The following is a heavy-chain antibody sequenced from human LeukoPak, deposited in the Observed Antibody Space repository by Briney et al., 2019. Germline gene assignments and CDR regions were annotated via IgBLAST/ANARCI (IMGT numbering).Heavy chain of an antibody. CDR1: GYTFTAYY. J-gene: IGHJ4*02. Sequence: EASVKVSCTASGYTFTAYYLHWVRQAPGQGLGWMGWINPNSGDTNYAQKFQGRVTMTRDTSISTAYMELSSLSSEDTAVYYCARGGDGDRRDFDYWGQGTLVTVSS. D-gene: IGHD5-24*01. V-gene: IGHV1-2*02. CDR3: ARGGDGDRRDFDY. CDR2: INPNSGDT.